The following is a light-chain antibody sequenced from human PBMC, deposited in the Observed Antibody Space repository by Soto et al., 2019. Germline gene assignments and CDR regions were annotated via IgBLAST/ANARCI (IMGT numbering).Light chain of an antibody. CDR2: VAS. V-gene: IGKV3-20*01. CDR3: QQYSSSPEVT. J-gene: IGKJ3*01. CDR1: QSVSSSY. Sequence: EIVLTQSPGTLSLSPGERATLSCRASQSVSSSYLAWYQQKPGQAPRLLIYVASSRSTGIPDRFSGSGSGTDFTLTISRLETEDFAVYYCQQYSSSPEVTFGPGTKVDIK.